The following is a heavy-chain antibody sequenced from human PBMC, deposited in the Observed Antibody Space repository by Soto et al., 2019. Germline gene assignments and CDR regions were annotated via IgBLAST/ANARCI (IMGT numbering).Heavy chain of an antibody. V-gene: IGHV1-18*04. CDR3: ARDQKYDFWSGYWSFGMDV. D-gene: IGHD3-3*01. Sequence: VASVNVSCKASGYTFTSYGISWVRQAPGQGLEWMGWISAYNGNTNYAQKLQGRVTMTTDTSTSTAYMELRSLRSDDTAVYYCARDQKYDFWSGYWSFGMDVWGQGTTVTVS. J-gene: IGHJ6*02. CDR2: ISAYNGNT. CDR1: GYTFTSYG.